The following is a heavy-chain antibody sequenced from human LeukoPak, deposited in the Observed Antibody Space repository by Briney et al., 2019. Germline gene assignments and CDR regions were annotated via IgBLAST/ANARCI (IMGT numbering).Heavy chain of an antibody. CDR2: ISSSSSYI. J-gene: IGHJ6*04. CDR1: GFTFSSYS. V-gene: IGHV3-21*01. CDR3: AELGITMIGGV. D-gene: IGHD3-10*02. Sequence: GGSLRLSCAASGFTFSSYSMNWVRQAPGKGLEWVSSISSSSSYIYYADSVKGRFTISRDNAKNSLYLQMNSLRAGDTAVYYCAELGITMIGGVWGKGTTATISS.